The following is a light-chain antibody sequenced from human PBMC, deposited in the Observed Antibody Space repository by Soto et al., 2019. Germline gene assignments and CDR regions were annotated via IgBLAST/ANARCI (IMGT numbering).Light chain of an antibody. CDR2: DVN. Sequence: QSALTQPASVSGSPGQSITISCTGTSSDVGGYNYVSWYQQHPGKAPKLMIYDVNNRPSGVSNRFAGSKSGNTASLTISGLQAEDEADYYCSSYTSSSTLEVFGTRTKLTVL. V-gene: IGLV2-14*01. J-gene: IGLJ1*01. CDR1: SSDVGGYNY. CDR3: SSYTSSSTLEV.